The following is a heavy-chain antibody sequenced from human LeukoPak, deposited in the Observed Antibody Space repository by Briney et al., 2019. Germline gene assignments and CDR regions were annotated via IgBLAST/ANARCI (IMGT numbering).Heavy chain of an antibody. J-gene: IGHJ6*03. D-gene: IGHD3-3*01. CDR2: INHSGST. V-gene: IGHV4-34*01. Sequence: PSETLSLTCAVYGGSFSGYYWSWIRQPPGKGLEWIGEINHSGSTNYNPSLKSRVTISVDTSKSQFSLKLSSVTAADTAVYYCARGSLWYDFWSGKGYYYYYMGVWGKGTTVTVSS. CDR3: ARGSLWYDFWSGKGYYYYYMGV. CDR1: GGSFSGYY.